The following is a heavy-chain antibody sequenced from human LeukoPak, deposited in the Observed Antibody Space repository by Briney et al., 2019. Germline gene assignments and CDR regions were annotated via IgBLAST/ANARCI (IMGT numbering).Heavy chain of an antibody. J-gene: IGHJ4*02. CDR2: ISASGGST. CDR3: AGGGYSSGWRPYYFDY. Sequence: SGGSLRLSCAASGFTFSSSAMSWVRQVPGKGLEWVSGISASGGSTSYADSVRGRFTISRDNSKNTLYLQMNSLRAEDTAVYYCAGGGYSSGWRPYYFDYWGQGTLVTVSS. V-gene: IGHV3-23*01. CDR1: GFTFSSSA. D-gene: IGHD6-19*01.